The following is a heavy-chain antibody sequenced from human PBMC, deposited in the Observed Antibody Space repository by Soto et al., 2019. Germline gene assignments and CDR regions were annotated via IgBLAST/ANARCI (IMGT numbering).Heavy chain of an antibody. Sequence: ASVKVSCKASGYTFTASGISWLRQATGQGLEWMGWTSIYNGHTEYSPKFLGRVVMTTDTSADTAYLELKSLRPDDAALYYCARWDDYGTSDQYLFDQWGQGTRGTVST. D-gene: IGHD4-17*01. CDR1: GYTFTASG. J-gene: IGHJ4*02. V-gene: IGHV1-18*01. CDR3: ARWDDYGTSDQYLFDQ. CDR2: TSIYNGHT.